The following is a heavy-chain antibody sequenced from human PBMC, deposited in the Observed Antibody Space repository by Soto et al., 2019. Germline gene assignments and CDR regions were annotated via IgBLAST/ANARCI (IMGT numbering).Heavy chain of an antibody. CDR3: ASWLEPSSYYGMDV. CDR2: IWHDGSKK. D-gene: IGHD1-1*01. J-gene: IGHJ6*02. V-gene: IGHV3-33*03. Sequence: QVQLVESGGGVVQPGRSLRVSCEASGLTFSNYGMHWVRQAPGKGLEWVASIWHDGSKKYYGDSVKGRFTSSRDNSKNTLYMQMNSLSAEDTAVYYCASWLEPSSYYGMDVWGQGTTVTVSS. CDR1: GLTFSNYG.